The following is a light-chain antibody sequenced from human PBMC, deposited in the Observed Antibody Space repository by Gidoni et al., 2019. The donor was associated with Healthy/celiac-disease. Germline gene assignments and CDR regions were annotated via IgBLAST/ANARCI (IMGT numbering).Light chain of an antibody. CDR3: QQRSNWPPLFT. Sequence: EIVLPQSPATLSLSPGERATLSCRASQSVSSYLAWYQQKPGQAPRLLIYDASTRATGIPARVSGSGSGTDFTLTISSLEPEDFAVDYCQQRSNWPPLFTFGPGTKVDIK. J-gene: IGKJ3*01. CDR1: QSVSSY. CDR2: DAS. V-gene: IGKV3-11*01.